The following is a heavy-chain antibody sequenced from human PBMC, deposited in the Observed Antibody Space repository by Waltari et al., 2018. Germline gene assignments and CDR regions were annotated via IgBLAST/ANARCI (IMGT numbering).Heavy chain of an antibody. CDR1: GFPFRHYW. V-gene: IGHV3-74*03. CDR2: INGDGGST. D-gene: IGHD6-19*01. J-gene: IGHJ4*02. CDR3: ASPLPDSSGWDFGY. Sequence: EVQLVESGGGLVQPGGSLRLSCAASGFPFRHYWMHWVRQPPGKGLVWVSRINGDGGSTTYADSVKGRFTISRDNAKNTLYLRMDSLRDDDTAVYYCASPLPDSSGWDFGYWGRGTLVTVSS.